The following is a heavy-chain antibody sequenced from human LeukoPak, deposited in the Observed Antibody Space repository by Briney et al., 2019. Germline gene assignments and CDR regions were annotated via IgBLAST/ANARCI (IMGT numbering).Heavy chain of an antibody. CDR3: IHYGSGSYSTDY. Sequence: QPGGSLRLSCATSGFTFSGADMHWVRQVSGKGLEWVGRIRSKGNKYATEYAASVKGRFTTSRDDSKNTAYLQMNSLKTEDTAVYYCIHYGSGSYSTDYWGQGTQVTVSS. CDR2: IRSKGNKYAT. J-gene: IGHJ4*02. D-gene: IGHD3-10*01. CDR1: GFTFSGAD. V-gene: IGHV3-73*01.